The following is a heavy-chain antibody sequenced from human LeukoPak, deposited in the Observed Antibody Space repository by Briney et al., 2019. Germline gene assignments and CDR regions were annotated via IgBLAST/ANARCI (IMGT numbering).Heavy chain of an antibody. D-gene: IGHD3-22*01. J-gene: IGHJ4*02. CDR2: IIPILGIA. Sequence: SVKVSCNASGGTFSSYAISWVRQPAGQGLEWMGSIIPILGIANYAKKFQGRVTITADKSPSTAYMELSSLRSEDTAVYYCARETNDYYDSSEFDYWGQGTLVTVSS. CDR3: ARETNDYYDSSEFDY. CDR1: GGTFSSYA. V-gene: IGHV1-69*04.